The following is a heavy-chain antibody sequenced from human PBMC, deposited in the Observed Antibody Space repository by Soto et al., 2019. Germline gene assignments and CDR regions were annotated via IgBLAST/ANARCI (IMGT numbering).Heavy chain of an antibody. J-gene: IGHJ6*03. V-gene: IGHV3-48*01. CDR2: ISSSSSTI. CDR1: GFTFSSYS. Sequence: GGSLRLSCAASGFTFSSYSMNWVRQAPGKGLELVSYISSSSSTIYYADSVKGRFTISRDNAKNSLYLQMNSLRAEDTAVYYCARDHGPTTYYDFFMDVWGKGTTVTVSS. CDR3: ARDHGPTTYYDFFMDV. D-gene: IGHD3-3*01.